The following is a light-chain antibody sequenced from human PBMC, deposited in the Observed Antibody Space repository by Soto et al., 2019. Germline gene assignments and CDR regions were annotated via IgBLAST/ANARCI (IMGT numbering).Light chain of an antibody. CDR2: AAS. Sequence: DIQMTQSPSSVSASVGDRVTITCRASQGIGSWLAWFQQKPGEAPSLLIYAASSLHSGVPSRFSGSGSGTDFTLTITSLQPXXXXXXXXXXXXXFXLTFGGGTKVEIK. J-gene: IGKJ4*01. V-gene: IGKV1-12*01. CDR1: QGIGSW. CDR3: XXXXXFXLT.